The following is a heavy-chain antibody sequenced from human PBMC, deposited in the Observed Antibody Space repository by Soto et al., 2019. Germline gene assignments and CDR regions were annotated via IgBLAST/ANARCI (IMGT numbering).Heavy chain of an antibody. V-gene: IGHV4-30-4*01. J-gene: IGHJ4*02. Sequence: LTCTVSGGSISSGDYYWSWIRQPPGKGLEWIGYIYYTGSTYYNPSLKSRLTMSVDSSKNQLSLQLTSVTAADTAVYYCARAFDDSSGYYGGLGYWGQGTLVTVSS. CDR3: ARAFDDSSGYYGGLGY. CDR1: GGSISSGDYY. CDR2: IYYTGST. D-gene: IGHD3-22*01.